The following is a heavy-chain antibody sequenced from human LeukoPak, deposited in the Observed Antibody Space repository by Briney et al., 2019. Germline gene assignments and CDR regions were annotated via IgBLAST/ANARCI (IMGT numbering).Heavy chain of an antibody. CDR1: GFIFSSYG. V-gene: IGHV3-30*18. CDR2: ISYDGSIK. Sequence: PGGSLRLSCAASGFIFSSYGMHWVRQAPGEGLEWVAVISYDGSIKYLADSVKGRFTISRDNSKNTLYQQMNSLRAEDTAMYYCAKDLVLMTTVTLPLDCWGQGTLVTVSS. J-gene: IGHJ4*02. CDR3: AKDLVLMTTVTLPLDC. D-gene: IGHD4-17*01.